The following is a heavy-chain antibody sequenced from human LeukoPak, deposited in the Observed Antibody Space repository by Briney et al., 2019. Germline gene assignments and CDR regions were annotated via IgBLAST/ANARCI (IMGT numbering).Heavy chain of an antibody. D-gene: IGHD1-20*01. Sequence: GGSLRLSCAASGFTFSSYSMNWVRQALEKGLEWVSPISTSSTYIYYADSVKGRFTISRDNAKNSLYLQMNSLRAEDTAVYYCARDPPFIIGTTFFDYWGQGTLVTVSS. J-gene: IGHJ4*02. CDR2: ISTSSTYI. CDR3: ARDPPFIIGTTFFDY. V-gene: IGHV3-21*01. CDR1: GFTFSSYS.